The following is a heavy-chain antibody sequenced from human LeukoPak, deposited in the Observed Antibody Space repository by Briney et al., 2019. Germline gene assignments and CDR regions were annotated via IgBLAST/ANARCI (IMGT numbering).Heavy chain of an antibody. CDR1: GYTFTSYD. J-gene: IGHJ4*02. CDR2: MSPNSGDT. CDR3: ATRTEYSSGWHYFDY. V-gene: IGHV1-8*01. Sequence: ASVKVSCKASGYTFTSYDFNWVRQPTGQRPEWMGWMSPNSGDTGYAQKFQGRVTITRDTSASTAYMELSSLRSEDTAVYYCATRTEYSSGWHYFDYWGQGTLVTVSS. D-gene: IGHD6-19*01.